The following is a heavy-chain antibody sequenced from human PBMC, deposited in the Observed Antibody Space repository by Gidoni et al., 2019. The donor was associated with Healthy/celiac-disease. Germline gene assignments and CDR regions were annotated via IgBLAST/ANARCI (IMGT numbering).Heavy chain of an antibody. J-gene: IGHJ3*02. CDR1: GGSISSSSYY. V-gene: IGHV4-39*01. Sequence: QLQLQESGPGLVKPSETLSLTCPVSGGSISSSSYYWGWIRQPPGKGLEWIGSIYYSGSTYYNPSLKSRVTISVDTSKNQFSRKLSSVTAADTAVYYCARWVTAVATLGGNAFDIWGQGTMVTVSS. D-gene: IGHD6-19*01. CDR3: ARWVTAVATLGGNAFDI. CDR2: IYYSGST.